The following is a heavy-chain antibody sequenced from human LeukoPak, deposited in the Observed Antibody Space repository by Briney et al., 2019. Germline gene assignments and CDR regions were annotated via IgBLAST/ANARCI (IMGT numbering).Heavy chain of an antibody. CDR2: ISAYNGNT. J-gene: IGHJ6*03. CDR3: ARAVAASMSVWGVNLWDYYYYMDV. D-gene: IGHD6-19*01. Sequence: ASVKVSCKASGYTFTSYGISWVRQAPGQGLEWMGWISAYNGNTNYAQKLQGRVTMTTDTSTSTAYMELRSLRSDDTAVYYCARAVAASMSVWGVNLWDYYYYMDVWGKGTTVTVSS. CDR1: GYTFTSYG. V-gene: IGHV1-18*01.